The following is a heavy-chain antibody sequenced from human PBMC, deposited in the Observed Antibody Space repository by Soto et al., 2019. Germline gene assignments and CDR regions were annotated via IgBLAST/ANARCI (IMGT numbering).Heavy chain of an antibody. J-gene: IGHJ5*01. CDR3: AREGKGVFAWFDS. CDR2: MNPTTGST. V-gene: IGHV1-8*01. D-gene: IGHD2-8*01. Sequence: QVQLVQSGAEVKKPGASVKVSCKAAGFTFTNYDVNWVRQAPGQGLEWMGWMNPTTGSTGYARKCEGRLTMARNTSISTAYMELTSLSPEDTAVYFCAREGKGVFAWFDSLGQGTLVTVSS. CDR1: GFTFTNYD.